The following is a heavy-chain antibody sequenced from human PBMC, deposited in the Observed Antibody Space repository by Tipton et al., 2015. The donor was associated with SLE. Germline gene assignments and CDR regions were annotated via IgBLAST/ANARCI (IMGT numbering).Heavy chain of an antibody. D-gene: IGHD3-16*01. CDR1: GYSFSSYW. J-gene: IGHJ4*02. Sequence: QSGPEVKKSGESLKISCKGSGYSFSSYWIGWVRQMPGKGLEWMGIIYPNDSDTTYSPSFQGQVTISADKSISTAYLQWSSLKASDTAMYFCAGLPRGGGVYFDYWGQGTLVTVSS. CDR3: AGLPRGGGVYFDY. CDR2: IYPNDSDT. V-gene: IGHV5-51*03.